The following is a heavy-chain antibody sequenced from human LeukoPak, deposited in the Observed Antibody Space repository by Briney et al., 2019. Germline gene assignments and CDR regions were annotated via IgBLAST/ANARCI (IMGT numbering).Heavy chain of an antibody. CDR2: ISYDGSNE. J-gene: IGHJ4*02. V-gene: IGHV3-30*04. CDR3: ARDRGAYYDFWSGYYTGREDDY. D-gene: IGHD3-3*01. Sequence: PGGSLRLSCAASGFTFSSYVMHWVRQAPGKGLEWVAIISYDGSNEYYADSVKGRFTISRDNSKNTLYLQMNSLRAEDTAVYYCARDRGAYYDFWSGYYTGREDDYWGQGTLVTVSS. CDR1: GFTFSSYV.